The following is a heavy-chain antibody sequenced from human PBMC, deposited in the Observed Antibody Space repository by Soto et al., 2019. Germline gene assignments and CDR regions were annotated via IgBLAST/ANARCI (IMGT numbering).Heavy chain of an antibody. CDR3: AKGSGSGSSWYGSAVAGSYYFDY. D-gene: IGHD6-13*01. Sequence: GGSLRLSCVASGFTFSSYGMHWVRQAPGKGLEWVAVISYDGSNKYYADSVKGRFTISRDNSKNTLYLQMNSLRAEDTAVYYCAKGSGSGSSWYGSAVAGSYYFDYWGQGTLVTVSS. V-gene: IGHV3-30*18. CDR2: ISYDGSNK. J-gene: IGHJ4*02. CDR1: GFTFSSYG.